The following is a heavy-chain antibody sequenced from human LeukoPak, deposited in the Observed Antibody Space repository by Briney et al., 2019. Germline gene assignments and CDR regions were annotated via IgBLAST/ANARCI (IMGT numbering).Heavy chain of an antibody. Sequence: SETLSLTCTVSGGSISSYYCSWIRQPPGKGLEWIGYIYYSGSTNYNPSLKSRVTISVDTSKNQFSLNLSSVTAADTAVYYCARATSEYYYGYYFDYWGQGTLVTVSS. CDR1: GGSISSYY. CDR2: IYYSGST. D-gene: IGHD3-10*01. J-gene: IGHJ4*02. CDR3: ARATSEYYYGYYFDY. V-gene: IGHV4-59*01.